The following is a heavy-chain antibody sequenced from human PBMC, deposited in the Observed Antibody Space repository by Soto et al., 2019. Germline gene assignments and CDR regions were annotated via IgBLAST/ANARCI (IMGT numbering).Heavy chain of an antibody. CDR2: IYAGGNT. V-gene: IGHV3-53*01. CDR1: GFTVSSNY. J-gene: IGHJ4*02. D-gene: IGHD3-22*01. CDR3: AKDRPIYYDSSGYYSFGY. Sequence: GGSLRLSCVASGFTVSSNYMSWVRQAPGKGLEWVSVIYAGGNTYYADSVKGRFTISRDNSKNTLYLQMNSLRAEDTAVYYCAKDRPIYYDSSGYYSFGYWGQGTLVTVSS.